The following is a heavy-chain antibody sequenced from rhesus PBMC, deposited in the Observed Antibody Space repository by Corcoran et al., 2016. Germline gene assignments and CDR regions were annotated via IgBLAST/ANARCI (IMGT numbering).Heavy chain of an antibody. Sequence: QVQLQESCPGLVKPSETLSLTCTVSGSSISSYSWSWIRQPLGTGREWIGEVNGKSGRTNYNPPRRSRVTIARDPSKNQFSLKLSSVTAADTAVYYCAIVDGERLETFDYWGQGVLVTVSS. CDR3: AIVDGERLETFDY. J-gene: IGHJ4*01. CDR2: VNGKSGRT. D-gene: IGHD6-31*01. CDR1: GSSISSYS. V-gene: IGHV4-80*01.